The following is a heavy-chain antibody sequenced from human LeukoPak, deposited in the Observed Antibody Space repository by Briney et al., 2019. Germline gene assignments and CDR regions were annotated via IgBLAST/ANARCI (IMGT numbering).Heavy chain of an antibody. CDR2: LSWNSGSI. CDR1: GFTFSSYW. D-gene: IGHD1-26*01. V-gene: IGHV3-9*01. Sequence: PGGSLRLSCAASGFTFSSYWMHWVRQAPGKGLEWVSGLSWNSGSIGYADSVKGRFTISRDNAKNSLYLQMNSLRAEDTGVYSCLNGGAERYWGQGTLVTVSS. CDR3: LNGGAERY. J-gene: IGHJ4*02.